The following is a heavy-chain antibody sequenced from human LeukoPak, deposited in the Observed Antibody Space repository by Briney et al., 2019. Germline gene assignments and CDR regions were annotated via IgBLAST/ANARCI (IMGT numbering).Heavy chain of an antibody. V-gene: IGHV3-30-3*01. CDR3: ARAGGSYWGYYDY. CDR1: GFTFSSYA. J-gene: IGHJ4*02. CDR2: ISYDGSNK. D-gene: IGHD1-26*01. Sequence: GGSLRLSRAASGFTFSSYAMHWVRQAPGKGLEWVAVISYDGSNKYYADSVKGRFTISRDNSKNTLYLQMNSLRAEDTAVYYCARAGGSYWGYYDYWGQGTLVTVSS.